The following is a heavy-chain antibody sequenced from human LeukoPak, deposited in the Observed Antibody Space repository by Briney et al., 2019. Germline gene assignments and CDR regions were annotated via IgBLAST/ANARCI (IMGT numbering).Heavy chain of an antibody. CDR3: ARDWVRSSCTD. Sequence: GGSLRLSCVGSEFSFSNYAMSWVRQAPGRGLEWVSSISGSGGGTYYADSVKGRFTISRDNSKNTLYLQMNSLRAEDTALYYCARDWVRSSCTDWGQGTLVTVSS. J-gene: IGHJ4*02. CDR1: EFSFSNYA. V-gene: IGHV3-23*01. D-gene: IGHD6-13*01. CDR2: ISGSGGGT.